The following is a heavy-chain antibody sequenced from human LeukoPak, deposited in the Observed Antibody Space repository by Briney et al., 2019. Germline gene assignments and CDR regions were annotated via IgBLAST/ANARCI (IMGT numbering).Heavy chain of an antibody. V-gene: IGHV3-66*01. CDR3: ARSPEYYYDSSGYLPFDY. CDR1: GFTVSSNY. D-gene: IGHD3-22*01. CDR2: IYSGGST. J-gene: IGHJ4*02. Sequence: GGSLRLSCAASGFTVSSNYMSWVRQAPGKGLEWVSVIYSGGSTYYADSVKGRFTISRDNSKNTLYLQMNNLRAEDTAVYYCARSPEYYYDSSGYLPFDYWGQGTLVTVSS.